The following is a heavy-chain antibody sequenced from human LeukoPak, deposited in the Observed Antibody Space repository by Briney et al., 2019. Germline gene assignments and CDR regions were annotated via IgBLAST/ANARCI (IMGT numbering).Heavy chain of an antibody. CDR3: ARARLLLRFRPPRGWFDP. CDR1: GCTFSSDA. CDR2: MSYDRSDK. V-gene: IGHV3-30-3*01. D-gene: IGHD4-17*01. Sequence: GGSLRLSCAASGCTFSSDAMHWVRQAPGKGREALAGMSYDRSDKYYAGSVKGRFTIPRHNSKTTLYPQMNSLRPEHTAVYYCARARLLLRFRPPRGWFDPWGQGTLVPVSS. J-gene: IGHJ5*02.